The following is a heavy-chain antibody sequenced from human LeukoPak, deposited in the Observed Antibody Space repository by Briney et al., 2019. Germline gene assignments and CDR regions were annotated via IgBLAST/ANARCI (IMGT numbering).Heavy chain of an antibody. CDR2: ITGSGSGT. Sequence: SCKASGGTFSSYAISWVRQAPGKGLEWVSGITGSGSGTYYADSVKGRFTISRDNSKNTLYLQMNSLRAEDTAVYYCAKDYSKTSYYGSGTYYRPNWFDPWGQGTLVTVSS. CDR3: AKDYSKTSYYGSGTYYRPNWFDP. CDR1: GGTFSSYA. V-gene: IGHV3-23*01. D-gene: IGHD3-10*01. J-gene: IGHJ5*02.